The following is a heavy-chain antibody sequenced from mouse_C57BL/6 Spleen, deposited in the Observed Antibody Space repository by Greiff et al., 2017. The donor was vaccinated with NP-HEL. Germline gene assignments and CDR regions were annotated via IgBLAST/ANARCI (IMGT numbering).Heavy chain of an antibody. D-gene: IGHD2-4*01. J-gene: IGHJ2*01. CDR3: AREDDYDDLDY. CDR2: IYPGDGDT. CDR1: GYAFSSSW. V-gene: IGHV1-82*01. Sequence: QVQLQQSGPELVKPGASVKISCKASGYAFSSSWMNWVKQRPGKGLEWIGRIYPGDGDTNYNGKFKGKATLTADKSSSTAYMQLSSLTSEDSAVYCCAREDDYDDLDYWGQGTTLTVSS.